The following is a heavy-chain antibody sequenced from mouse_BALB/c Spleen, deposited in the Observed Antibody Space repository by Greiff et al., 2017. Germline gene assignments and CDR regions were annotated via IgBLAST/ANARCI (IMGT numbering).Heavy chain of an antibody. D-gene: IGHD1-1*01. J-gene: IGHJ2*01. CDR3: ARIAFYGSPYFDY. V-gene: IGHV1-31*01. CDR2: INPYNGAT. CDR1: GYSFTGYY. Sequence: EVQLQQSGPELVKPGASVKISCKASGYSFTGYYMHWVKQSHVQSLEWIGRINPYNGATSYNQNFKDKASLTVDKSSSTAYMELHSLTSEDSAVYYCARIAFYGSPYFDYWGQGTTLTVSS.